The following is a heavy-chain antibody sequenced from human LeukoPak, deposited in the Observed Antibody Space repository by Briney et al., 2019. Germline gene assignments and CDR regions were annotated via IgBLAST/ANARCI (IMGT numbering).Heavy chain of an antibody. D-gene: IGHD6-19*01. CDR2: INHSGST. V-gene: IGHV4-34*01. CDR3: AGVGRQWAFSSIDY. CDR1: GGSFSGYY. Sequence: PSETLSLTCAVYGGSFSGYYWSWIRQPPGKGLEWIGEINHSGSTNYNPSLKSRVTISVDTSKNQFSLKLSSVTAADTAVYYCAGVGRQWAFSSIDYWGQGTLVTVSS. J-gene: IGHJ4*02.